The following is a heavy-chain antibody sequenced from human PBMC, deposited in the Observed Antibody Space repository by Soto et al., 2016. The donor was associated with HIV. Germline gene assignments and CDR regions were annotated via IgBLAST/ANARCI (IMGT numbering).Heavy chain of an antibody. CDR1: GFSFSTYA. J-gene: IGHJ4*02. CDR2: ISGSGSST. CDR3: TKDLPGRPVGARGRNYFDY. Sequence: EVQLLESGGGLVQPGGSLRLSCAASGFSFSTYAMSWVRQAPGKGLEWVASISGSGSSTFYADSVKGRFTISRDSSKNTLYLRMSSLRAEDTALYYCTKDLPGRPVGARGRNYFDYWGQGTLVTVSS. D-gene: IGHD1-26*01. V-gene: IGHV3-23*01.